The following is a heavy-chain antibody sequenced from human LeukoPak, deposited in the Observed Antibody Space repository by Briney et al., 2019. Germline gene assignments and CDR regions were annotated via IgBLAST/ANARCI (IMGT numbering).Heavy chain of an antibody. CDR3: AKDGDSYGPGDY. CDR2: ISYDGSNK. V-gene: IGHV3-30*18. Sequence: GMSLRLSCAASGFTFSSYGMHWVRQAPGKGLEWVAVISYDGSNKYYADSVKGRFTISRDNSKNTLYLQMNSLRAEDTAVYYCAKDGDSYGPGDYWGQGTLVTVSS. CDR1: GFTFSSYG. J-gene: IGHJ4*02. D-gene: IGHD5-18*01.